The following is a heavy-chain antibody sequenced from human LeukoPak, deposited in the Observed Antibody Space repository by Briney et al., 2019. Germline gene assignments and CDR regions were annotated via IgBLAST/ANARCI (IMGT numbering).Heavy chain of an antibody. D-gene: IGHD3-10*01. J-gene: IGHJ5*02. CDR2: ISYDGSNK. Sequence: GGSLRLSCAASGFTFSSYAMHWVRQAPGKGLEWVAVISYDGSNKYYADSVKGRFTISRDNSKNTLYLQMNSLRAEDTAVYYCARDWLTKSEKLLWFGESSPWGQGTLVTVSS. CDR3: ARDWLTKSEKLLWFGESSP. CDR1: GFTFSSYA. V-gene: IGHV3-30-3*01.